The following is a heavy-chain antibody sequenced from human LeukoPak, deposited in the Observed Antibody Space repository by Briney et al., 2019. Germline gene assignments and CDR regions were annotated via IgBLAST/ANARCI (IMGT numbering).Heavy chain of an antibody. J-gene: IGHJ2*01. CDR3: ARGFLRGYSRGYFDL. CDR1: GGSFSGYY. D-gene: IGHD5-18*01. CDR2: INHSGST. V-gene: IGHV4-34*01. Sequence: SETLSLTCAVYGGSFSGYYWSWIRQPPGKGLEWIGEINHSGSTNYNPSLKSRVTISVDTSKNQFSLRLSSVTAADTAVYYCARGFLRGYSRGYFDLWGRGTLVTVSS.